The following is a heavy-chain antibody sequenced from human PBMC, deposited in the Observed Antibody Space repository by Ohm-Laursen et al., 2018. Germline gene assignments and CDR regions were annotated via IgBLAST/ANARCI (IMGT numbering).Heavy chain of an antibody. CDR1: GAPISTHY. J-gene: IGHJ3*02. CDR3: SRRGHAFDI. Sequence: SETLSLTCTVSGAPISTHYWRWIRQPPGKGLEWIGYIYYSGTTNYNPSLKSRASISLNTSKNQFSLKLSSVTAADTAVYYCSRRGHAFDIWGQGTMVTVSS. CDR2: IYYSGTT. V-gene: IGHV4-59*11.